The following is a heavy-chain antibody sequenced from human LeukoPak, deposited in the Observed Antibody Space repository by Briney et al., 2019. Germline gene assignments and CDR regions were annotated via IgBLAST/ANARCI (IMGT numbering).Heavy chain of an antibody. J-gene: IGHJ4*02. CDR3: ARAVYDYIWGSSRFEY. V-gene: IGHV4-31*03. CDR1: GGSICSGGYY. Sequence: SQTLSLTCTVSGGSICSGGYYWSWIRQHPGKGLEWIGFIYYSGSTYYNPSLKSRVTFSVDTPKNQFSLKLSSVNAAGTAVYYCARAVYDYIWGSSRFEYWGQGTLVTVSS. CDR2: IYYSGST. D-gene: IGHD3-16*02.